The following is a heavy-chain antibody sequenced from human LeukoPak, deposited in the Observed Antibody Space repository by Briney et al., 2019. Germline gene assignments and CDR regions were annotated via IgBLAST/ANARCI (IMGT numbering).Heavy chain of an antibody. V-gene: IGHV3-30*03. CDR3: AGEGVDTAMGFDY. J-gene: IGHJ4*02. Sequence: PGGSLRLSCAASGFTFSSYSMNWVRQAPGKGLEWVAVISYDGSNKYYADSVKGRFTISRDNSKNTLYLQMNSLRAEDTAVYYCAGEGVDTAMGFDYWGQGTLVTVSS. CDR2: ISYDGSNK. D-gene: IGHD5-18*01. CDR1: GFTFSSYS.